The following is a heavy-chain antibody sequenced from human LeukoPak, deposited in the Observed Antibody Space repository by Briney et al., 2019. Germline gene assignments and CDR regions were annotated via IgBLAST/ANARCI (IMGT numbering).Heavy chain of an antibody. CDR3: ARDPYSSSWSPDGWFDP. CDR2: ISYDGIKK. Sequence: GGSLRLSCEGSGFTFSNYWMSWVRQAPGKGLEWVAVISYDGIKKYYADSVKGRFTISRDNPKNTLYLQMNSLRAEDTAVYYCARDPYSSSWSPDGWFDPWGQGTLVTVSS. J-gene: IGHJ5*02. CDR1: GFTFSNYW. V-gene: IGHV3-30*03. D-gene: IGHD6-13*01.